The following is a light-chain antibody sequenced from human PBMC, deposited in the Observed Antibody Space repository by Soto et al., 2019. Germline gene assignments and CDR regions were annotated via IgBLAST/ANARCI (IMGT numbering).Light chain of an antibody. V-gene: IGLV1-44*01. CDR1: SSNIGSNT. J-gene: IGLJ1*01. CDR2: NNN. CDR3: AAWDDSLHGLV. Sequence: QSVLTQPPSASGTPGQRVTISCSGSSSNIGSNTVNCYQQLPGTAPKLLIYNNNQRPSGVTDRFSGSKSGTSASLTISGLQSEDEADYYCAAWDDSLHGLVFGTGTKVTVL.